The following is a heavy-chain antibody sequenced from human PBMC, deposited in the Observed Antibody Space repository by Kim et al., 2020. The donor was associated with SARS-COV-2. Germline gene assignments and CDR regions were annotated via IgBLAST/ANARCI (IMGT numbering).Heavy chain of an antibody. V-gene: IGHV4-59*08. D-gene: IGHD6-19*01. J-gene: IGHJ4*02. CDR1: GGSISSYY. CDR3: ARLSASAGFSD. CDR2: IYYSGST. Sequence: SETLSLTCTVSGGSISSYYWSWIRQPPGKGLEWIGYIYYSGSTNYNPSLKSRVTISVDTSKNQFSLKLSSVTAADTAVYYCARLSASAGFSDWGQGTLVTVSS.